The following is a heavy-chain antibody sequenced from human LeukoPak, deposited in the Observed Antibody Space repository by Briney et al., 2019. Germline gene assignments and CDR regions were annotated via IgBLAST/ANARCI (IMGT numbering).Heavy chain of an antibody. V-gene: IGHV4-4*02. CDR1: GGSIGSSKW. CDR3: ARNEDSGSYFPSWFDP. D-gene: IGHD3-10*01. Sequence: SETLSLTCAVSGGSIGSSKWWSWVRQPPGKGLEWIGKIHHGGSTNSNPSLKDRVTISVDKSKNQFSLRLTSVTAADTAMYYCARNEDSGSYFPSWFDPWGQGALVTVSS. J-gene: IGHJ5*02. CDR2: IHHGGST.